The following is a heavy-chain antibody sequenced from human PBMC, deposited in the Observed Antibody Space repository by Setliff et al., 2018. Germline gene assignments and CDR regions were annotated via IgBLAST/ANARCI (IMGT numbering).Heavy chain of an antibody. CDR1: GGTFSSYA. J-gene: IGHJ4*02. V-gene: IGHV1-69*10. CDR3: ARDWDPWELNGDY. D-gene: IGHD1-26*01. CDR2: IIPILGIA. Sequence: SVKVSCKASGGTFSSYAISWVRQAPGQGLEWMGGIIPILGIANYAQKFQGRVTITADESTSTAYMELSSLRSEDTAVYYCARDWDPWELNGDYWGQGTLVTVSS.